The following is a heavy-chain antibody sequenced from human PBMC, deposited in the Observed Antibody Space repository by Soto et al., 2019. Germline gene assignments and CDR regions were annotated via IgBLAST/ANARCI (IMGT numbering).Heavy chain of an antibody. D-gene: IGHD1-26*01. V-gene: IGHV1-46*01. J-gene: IGHJ6*02. CDR3: ARAPGSFPLYYYGMDV. CDR1: ADTFTSYY. CDR2: INPNGGST. Sequence: GASVKVSCKAPADTFTSYYIHWVRQAPGHGLEWMGIINPNGGSTRFAQTFQGRITMTTDTSTSTVYMELRSLRSEDTAVYYCARAPGSFPLYYYGMDVWGQGTTVTVYS.